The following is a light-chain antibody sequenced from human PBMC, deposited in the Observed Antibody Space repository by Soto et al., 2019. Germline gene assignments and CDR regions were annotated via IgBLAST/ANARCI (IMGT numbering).Light chain of an antibody. J-gene: IGKJ1*01. CDR1: QSVSNN. CDR3: QQYDRWPPST. V-gene: IGKV3-15*01. Sequence: EIVMTQSPATLSVSPGEGATLSCRASQSVSNNLAWYQQKPGQAPRLLIYGPSTRATGVPARFSGSGSGTEFTLTISGPQSEDIAVYYCQQYDRWPPSTFGQGTKVDIK. CDR2: GPS.